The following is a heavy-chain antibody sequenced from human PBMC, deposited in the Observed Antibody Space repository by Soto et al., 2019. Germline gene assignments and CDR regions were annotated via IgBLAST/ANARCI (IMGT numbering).Heavy chain of an antibody. CDR1: GGSISSGNYY. CDR2: ISSSGTT. D-gene: IGHD2-15*01. V-gene: IGHV4-30-4*01. CDR3: ARMGTPATRLYYFDF. J-gene: IGHJ4*02. Sequence: QVQLQESGPGLVKPSQTLSLTCTVSGGSISSGNYYWSWIRQPPGKGLEWIGFISSSGTTYYNLSLKSRITISVDTSKNQFSLILSFVTAADTAVYYCARMGTPATRLYYFDFWGQGTLVTVSS.